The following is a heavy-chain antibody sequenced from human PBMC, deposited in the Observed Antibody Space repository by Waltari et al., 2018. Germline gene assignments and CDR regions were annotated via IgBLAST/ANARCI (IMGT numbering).Heavy chain of an antibody. Sequence: QVQLQESGPGLVKPSQTLSLTCTVSGGSISSGSYYWSWIRQPAGKGLEWIGRIYTSGSTNYNPSLKSRVPISVDTSKNQFSLKLSSVTAADTAVYYCARGGEYFDFWGQGTLVTVSS. CDR3: ARGGEYFDF. D-gene: IGHD3-16*01. V-gene: IGHV4-61*02. CDR1: GGSISSGSYY. CDR2: IYTSGST. J-gene: IGHJ4*02.